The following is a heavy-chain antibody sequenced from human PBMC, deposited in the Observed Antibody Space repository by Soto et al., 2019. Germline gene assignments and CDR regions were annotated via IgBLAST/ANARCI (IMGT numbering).Heavy chain of an antibody. D-gene: IGHD2-15*01. CDR1: GFTFSSYA. J-gene: IGHJ3*02. CDR2: ISGSGGST. V-gene: IGHV3-23*01. CDR3: AKVVSVVVAANDAFDI. Sequence: GGSLRLSCAASGFTFSSYAMSWVRQAPGKGLEWVSAISGSGGSTYYADSVKGRFTISRDNSKNTLYLQMNSLRAEDTAVYYCAKVVSVVVAANDAFDIWGQGTMVTVSS.